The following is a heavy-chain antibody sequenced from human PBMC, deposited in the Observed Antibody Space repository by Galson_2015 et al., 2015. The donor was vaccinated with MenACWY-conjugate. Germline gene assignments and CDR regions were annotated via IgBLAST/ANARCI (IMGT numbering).Heavy chain of an antibody. J-gene: IGHJ4*02. D-gene: IGHD1/OR15-1a*01. CDR1: GFTFSSYT. Sequence: SLRLSCAVSGFTFSSYTMSWVRQAPGKGLEWVSAFITGGTGTQYADSVKGRFTISRDNSNNMLYPQMDSLRVEDTAVYYCAKDRAPDGAWNIDYWGQGTLVTVSA. V-gene: IGHV3-23*01. CDR3: AKDRAPDGAWNIDY. CDR2: FITGGTGT.